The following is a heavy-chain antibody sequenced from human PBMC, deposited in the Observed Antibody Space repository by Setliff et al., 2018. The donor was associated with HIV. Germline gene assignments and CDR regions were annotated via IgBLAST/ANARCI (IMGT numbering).Heavy chain of an antibody. CDR2: IHTSGST. D-gene: IGHD6-13*01. J-gene: IGHJ4*02. CDR3: ATHSANIAAAGTVDY. Sequence: SETLSLTCAVSGDSISSGRFYWTWIRQPAGKGLEWIGHIHTSGSTDFNPSLKSRVTISADTSKNQFSLKLGSVTAADTAMYYCATHSANIAAAGTVDYWGQGTLVTVSS. CDR1: GDSISSGRFY. V-gene: IGHV4-61*09.